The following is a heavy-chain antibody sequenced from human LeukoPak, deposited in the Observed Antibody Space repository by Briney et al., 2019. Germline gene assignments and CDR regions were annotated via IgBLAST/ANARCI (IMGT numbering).Heavy chain of an antibody. V-gene: IGHV3-53*01. CDR2: IYSGGST. CDR3: AKGPRSSGWTDAFDI. D-gene: IGHD6-19*01. CDR1: GFTVSSNY. J-gene: IGHJ3*02. Sequence: GGSLRLSCAASGFTVSSNYMSWVRQAPGKGLEWVSVIYSGGSTYYAGSVKGRFTISRDNSKNTLYLQMNSLRAEDTAVYYCAKGPRSSGWTDAFDIWGQGTMVTVSS.